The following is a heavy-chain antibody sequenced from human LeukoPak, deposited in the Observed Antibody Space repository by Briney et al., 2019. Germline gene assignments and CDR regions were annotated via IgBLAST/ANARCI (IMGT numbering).Heavy chain of an antibody. CDR1: GFTFSSYW. Sequence: PGGSLRLSCAASGFTFSSYWMSWVRQAPGKGLEWVANIKQDGSEKYYVDSVKGRFTISRDNAKNSLYLQMNSLRAEDTAVYYCARDPFYCSSTSCSPGDYYMDVWGKGTTVTVSS. D-gene: IGHD2-2*01. CDR3: ARDPFYCSSTSCSPGDYYMDV. V-gene: IGHV3-7*01. J-gene: IGHJ6*03. CDR2: IKQDGSEK.